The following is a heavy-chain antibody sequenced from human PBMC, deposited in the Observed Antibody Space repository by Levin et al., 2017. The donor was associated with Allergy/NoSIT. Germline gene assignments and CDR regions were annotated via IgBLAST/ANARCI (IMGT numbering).Heavy chain of an antibody. V-gene: IGHV3-21*01. CDR3: ARVLSSGDTNIVATIKELYYFDY. D-gene: IGHD5-12*01. J-gene: IGHJ4*02. CDR1: GFTFSSYS. CDR2: ISSSSSYI. Sequence: HGDSLKISCAASGFTFSSYSMNWVRQAPGKGLEWVSSISSSSSYIYYADSAKGRFTISRDNAKNSLYLQMNSLRAEDTAVYYCARVLSSGDTNIVATIKELYYFDYWGQGTLVTVSS.